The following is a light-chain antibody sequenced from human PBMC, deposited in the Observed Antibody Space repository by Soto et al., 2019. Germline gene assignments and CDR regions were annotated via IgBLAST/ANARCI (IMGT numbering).Light chain of an antibody. V-gene: IGKV3-20*01. Sequence: ENVLTQSPGTLSLSPGERATLSCRASQSVSSHYLAWYQQKPGQAPRLLIYGASSRATGTPDRFSGSGSATDFTLTISRLEPEDFAVYYCQQYGSSPLTFGGGTKVEIK. CDR1: QSVSSHY. CDR3: QQYGSSPLT. J-gene: IGKJ4*01. CDR2: GAS.